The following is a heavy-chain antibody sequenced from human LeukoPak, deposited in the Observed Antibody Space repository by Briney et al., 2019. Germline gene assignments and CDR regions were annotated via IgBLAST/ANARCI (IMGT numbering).Heavy chain of an antibody. CDR1: VYTFTSYD. D-gene: IGHD3-10*01. Sequence: APVKVSCKASVYTFTSYDINWVRQATGQGLEWVGWMNPNRGKTGCAQNLQGRVTITRNTSISTAYMELSSLRSEDTAVYYCARAVPGPLSYWGQGTLVPVSS. J-gene: IGHJ4*02. CDR2: MNPNRGKT. CDR3: ARAVPGPLSY. V-gene: IGHV1-8*03.